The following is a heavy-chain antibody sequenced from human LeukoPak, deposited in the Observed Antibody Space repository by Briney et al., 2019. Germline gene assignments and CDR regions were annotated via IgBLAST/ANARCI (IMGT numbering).Heavy chain of an antibody. CDR2: INSDGSST. D-gene: IGHD1-26*01. J-gene: IGHJ4*02. Sequence: GGSLRLSCAASGFTFSSYWMHWVRQAPGKGLVWVSRINSDGSSTSYADSVKGRFTISRDNAKNTLYLQMNSLRAEDTAVYYCARLSGRYYFDYWGQGTLVTVSS. CDR1: GFTFSSYW. V-gene: IGHV3-74*01. CDR3: ARLSGRYYFDY.